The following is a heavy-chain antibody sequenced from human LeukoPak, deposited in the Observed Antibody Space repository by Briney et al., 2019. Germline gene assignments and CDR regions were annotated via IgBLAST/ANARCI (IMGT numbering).Heavy chain of an antibody. CDR2: MNPNGGNT. CDR3: ARGITIFGVVSAFFDY. J-gene: IGHJ4*02. D-gene: IGHD3-3*01. Sequence: GASVKVSCKASGYTFTSYDINWVRQATGQGLEWMGWMNPNGGNTGYAQKFQGRVTITRNTSISTAYMELSSLRSEDTAVYYCARGITIFGVVSAFFDYWGQGTLVTVSS. V-gene: IGHV1-8*03. CDR1: GYTFTSYD.